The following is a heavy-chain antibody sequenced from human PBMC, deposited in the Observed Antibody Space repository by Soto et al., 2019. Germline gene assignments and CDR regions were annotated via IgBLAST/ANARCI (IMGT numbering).Heavy chain of an antibody. V-gene: IGHV1-69*13. CDR3: ARESDYGGRVYYYGMDV. J-gene: IGHJ6*02. D-gene: IGHD4-17*01. CDR2: IIPIFGTA. Sequence: ASVKVTCKASGGTFSSYAISWVRQAPGQGLEWMGGIIPIFGTANYAQKFQGRVTITADESTSTAYMELSSLRSEDTAVYYCARESDYGGRVYYYGMDVWGQGTTVTVSS. CDR1: GGTFSSYA.